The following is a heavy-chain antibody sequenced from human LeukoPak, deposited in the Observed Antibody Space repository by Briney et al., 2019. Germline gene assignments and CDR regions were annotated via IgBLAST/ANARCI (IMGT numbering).Heavy chain of an antibody. J-gene: IGHJ4*02. CDR1: GGSFSGYY. CDR3: ASGSMITFGGVED. CDR2: INHSGST. D-gene: IGHD3-16*01. Sequence: PSETLSLTCAVYGGSFSGYYWSWIRQPPGKGLEWIGEINHSGSTNYNPSLKSRVTISVDTSKNQFSLRLCSVTAADTAVYYCASGSMITFGGVEDWGQGTLVTVSS. V-gene: IGHV4-34*01.